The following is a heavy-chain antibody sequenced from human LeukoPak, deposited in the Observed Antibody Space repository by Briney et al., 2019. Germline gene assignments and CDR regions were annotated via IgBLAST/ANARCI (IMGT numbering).Heavy chain of an antibody. Sequence: SETLSLTCAVYGGSFSGYYWSWIRQPPGKGLEWIGEINHSGGTNYNPSLKSRVTISVDTSKNQFSLKLSSVTAADTAVYYCASTNQPGYCSSTSCYTSHEYFQHWGQGTLVTVSS. V-gene: IGHV4-34*01. J-gene: IGHJ1*01. D-gene: IGHD2-2*02. CDR2: INHSGGT. CDR3: ASTNQPGYCSSTSCYTSHEYFQH. CDR1: GGSFSGYY.